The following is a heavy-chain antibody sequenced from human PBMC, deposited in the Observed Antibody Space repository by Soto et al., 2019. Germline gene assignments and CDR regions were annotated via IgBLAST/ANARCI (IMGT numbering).Heavy chain of an antibody. CDR2: IYYSGST. J-gene: IGHJ4*02. CDR3: ARHARYGGYLDY. Sequence: SETLSLTCTVSGGSISSSSYYWVWIRQPPGKGLEWIGSIYYSGSTYYNPSLKSRVTISVDTSKNQFSLKLSSVTAADTAVYYCARHARYGGYLDYWGQGTLVTVSS. D-gene: IGHD1-26*01. CDR1: GGSISSSSYY. V-gene: IGHV4-39*01.